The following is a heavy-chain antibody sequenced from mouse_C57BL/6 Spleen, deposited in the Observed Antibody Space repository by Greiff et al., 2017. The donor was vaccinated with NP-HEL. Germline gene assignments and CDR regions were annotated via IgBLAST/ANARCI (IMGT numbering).Heavy chain of an antibody. V-gene: IGHV1-64*01. D-gene: IGHD1-1*01. CDR2: IHPNSGST. Sequence: QVQLQQPGAELVKPGASVKLSCKASGYTFTSYWMHWVKQRPGQGLEWIGMIHPNSGSTNYNEKFKSKATLTVDKSSSTAYMQLSSLTSEDSAVYYCARSVLNYYGSRSVGYCDVWGTGTTVTVSS. CDR3: ARSVLNYYGSRSVGYCDV. CDR1: GYTFTSYW. J-gene: IGHJ1*03.